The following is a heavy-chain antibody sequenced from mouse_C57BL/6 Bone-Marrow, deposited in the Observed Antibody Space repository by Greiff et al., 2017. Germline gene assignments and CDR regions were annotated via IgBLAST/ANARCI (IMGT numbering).Heavy chain of an antibody. D-gene: IGHD1-1*01. CDR1: SYTFTSYW. J-gene: IGHJ1*03. CDR3: ARSGVYGSSLYWYFDV. V-gene: IGHV1-53*01. CDR2: INPNNGGS. Sequence: VQLQQPGTELVKPGASVKLSCKASSYTFTSYWMHWVKQRPGQGLEWIGNINPNNGGSNYNEKFKNKATLTVDKSSSTTYMQLSSLTSEDSAVYFCARSGVYGSSLYWYFDVWGTGTTVTVSS.